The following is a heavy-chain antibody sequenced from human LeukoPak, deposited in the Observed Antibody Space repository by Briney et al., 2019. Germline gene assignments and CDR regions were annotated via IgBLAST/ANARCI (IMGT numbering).Heavy chain of an antibody. CDR1: GGSISSGGYY. CDR3: ARGIPVAGIPLDY. J-gene: IGHJ4*02. V-gene: IGHV4-31*03. CDR2: IYYSGST. D-gene: IGHD6-19*01. Sequence: PSETLSLTCTVSGGSISSGGYYWNWIRQHPGEGLGWIGYIYYSGSTYYNPSLKSRITISVDTSKSQFSLRLNSVTAADTAVYYCARGIPVAGIPLDYWGQGIQVSVSS.